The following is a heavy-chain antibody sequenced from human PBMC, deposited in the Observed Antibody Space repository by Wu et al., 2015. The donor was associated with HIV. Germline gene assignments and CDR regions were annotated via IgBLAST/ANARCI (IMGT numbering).Heavy chain of an antibody. CDR1: GYTFSDYY. J-gene: IGHJ6*02. CDR2: INANREST. CDR3: ASCDRRGGICYDVEAGGYYAMDV. D-gene: IGHD2-15*01. Sequence: QVHLLQSGAEVKKPGASVMVSCTASGYTFSDYYIYWVRQAPGQGPEWVGWINANRESTNYAWKFRGRVTMTGDTSLNMVYMELRSLRSDDTAVYYCASCDRRGGICYDVEAGGYYAMDVWGQGTSVTVSS. V-gene: IGHV1-2*02.